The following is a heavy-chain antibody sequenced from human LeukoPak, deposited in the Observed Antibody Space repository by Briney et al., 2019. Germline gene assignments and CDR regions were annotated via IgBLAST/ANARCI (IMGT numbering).Heavy chain of an antibody. CDR2: IYYSEIN. CDR3: ARGFCSGGSCYSLHYYYGMDV. CDR1: GVSIRIGVYY. D-gene: IGHD2-15*01. J-gene: IGHJ6*04. Sequence: SQTLSLTCTVSGVSIRIGVYYWRWTRQPPGRGVEWIGYIYYSEINYYNPSLKSRVTISVDTSKNQFSLKLSSVTAADTAVYYCARGFCSGGSCYSLHYYYGMDVWGKGTTVTVSS. V-gene: IGHV4-30-4*01.